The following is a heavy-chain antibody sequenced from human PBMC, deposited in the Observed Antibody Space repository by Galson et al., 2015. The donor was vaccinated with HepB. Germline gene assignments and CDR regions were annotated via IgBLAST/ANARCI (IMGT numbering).Heavy chain of an antibody. D-gene: IGHD2-15*01. V-gene: IGHV3-33*01. J-gene: IGHJ4*02. CDR3: ARGGYCVDGGCHSTIDY. Sequence: SLRLSCAASGFSFSSFAMHWVRQAPGKGLEWVAVIWYDGSDKYYAESVRGRFTISRDNSKNTLYLQMNSLRAEDTAVFFCARGGYCVDGGCHSTIDYWGQGALVTVSS. CDR1: GFSFSSFA. CDR2: IWYDGSDK.